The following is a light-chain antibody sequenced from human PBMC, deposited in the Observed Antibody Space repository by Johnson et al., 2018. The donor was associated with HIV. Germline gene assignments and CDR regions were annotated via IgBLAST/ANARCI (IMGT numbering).Light chain of an antibody. Sequence: QSVLTQPPSVSAAPGQKVTISCSGTDSNIGNNYVSWYQQFPGTAPKLLIYDNNKRPSGIPDRFSGSKSGTSTTLGITGHHTGDEADYYCGTWDGSLSGYVFGTGTKVTVL. J-gene: IGLJ1*01. CDR1: DSNIGNNY. CDR3: GTWDGSLSGYV. V-gene: IGLV1-51*01. CDR2: DNN.